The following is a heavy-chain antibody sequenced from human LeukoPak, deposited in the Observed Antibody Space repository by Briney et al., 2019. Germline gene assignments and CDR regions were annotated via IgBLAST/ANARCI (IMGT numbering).Heavy chain of an antibody. Sequence: SETLSLTCTVSGGSISSYCWSWIRQPPGKGLEWIGYIYYSGSTNYNPSLKSRVTISVDTSKNQFSLKLSSVTAADTAVYYCARGVGYCSSTSCYTRHALQYYYYYYGMDVWGQGTTVTVS. J-gene: IGHJ6*02. CDR2: IYYSGST. V-gene: IGHV4-59*08. D-gene: IGHD2-2*02. CDR1: GGSISSYC. CDR3: ARGVGYCSSTSCYTRHALQYYYYYYGMDV.